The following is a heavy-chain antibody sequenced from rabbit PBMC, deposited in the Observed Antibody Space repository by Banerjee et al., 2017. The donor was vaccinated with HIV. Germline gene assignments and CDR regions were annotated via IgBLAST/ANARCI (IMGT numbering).Heavy chain of an antibody. CDR2: IYPTYGAT. Sequence: GGGLVTLGGSLKLTCKASGIDFSSSFWISWVRQTPGKGLEWIGCIYPTYGATDYASWVNGRFTISLDNAQNTVFLQMTSLTAADTATYFCARGLVAGVLDLWGQGTLVTVS. J-gene: IGHJ4*01. CDR1: GIDFSSSFW. CDR3: ARGLVAGVLDL. D-gene: IGHD3-3*01. V-gene: IGHV1S43*01.